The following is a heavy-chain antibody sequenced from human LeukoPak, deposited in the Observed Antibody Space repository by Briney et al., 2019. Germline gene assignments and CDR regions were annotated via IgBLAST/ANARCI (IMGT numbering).Heavy chain of an antibody. CDR3: ARDKSGYFDY. V-gene: IGHV3-23*01. CDR2: ISASGGST. CDR1: GFTFSDAW. J-gene: IGHJ4*02. Sequence: GGSLRLSCAASGFTFSDAWMTWVRQAPGKGLEWVSSISASGGSTYYADSAKGRFTISRDNSKNTLYLQMNSLRAEDTAVYYCARDKSGYFDYWGQGTLVTVSS. D-gene: IGHD1-26*01.